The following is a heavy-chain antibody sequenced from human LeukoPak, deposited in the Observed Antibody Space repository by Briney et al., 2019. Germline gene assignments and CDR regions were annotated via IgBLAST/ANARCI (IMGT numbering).Heavy chain of an antibody. J-gene: IGHJ4*02. Sequence: PGGSLRLSCAASRFTFSTYSMNSVRQAPGKGLEWVSSISSSSTYIYYADSVKGRFTISRDNAKNSLYLQVNSVRAEDTAVYYCAREMSVAGGFDYWGQGTLVTVSS. D-gene: IGHD6-19*01. CDR1: RFTFSTYS. CDR2: ISSSSTYI. CDR3: AREMSVAGGFDY. V-gene: IGHV3-21*01.